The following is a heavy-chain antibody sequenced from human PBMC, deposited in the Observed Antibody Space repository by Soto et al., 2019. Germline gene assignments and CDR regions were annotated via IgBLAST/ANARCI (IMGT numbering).Heavy chain of an antibody. D-gene: IGHD1-26*01. CDR3: ARDMPSGFTHYFDP. V-gene: IGHV4-59*02. J-gene: IGHJ5*02. CDR1: GGSVTSYH. CDR2: TPYTGNT. Sequence: PSETLSLTCFVSGGSVTSYHWCWIRQSPGKGLEWIAYTPYTGNTNYNPSIQSRVTISLVTSKNQLSIKLTSMTAAATAVYYCARDMPSGFTHYFDPWGQGTLVTVSS.